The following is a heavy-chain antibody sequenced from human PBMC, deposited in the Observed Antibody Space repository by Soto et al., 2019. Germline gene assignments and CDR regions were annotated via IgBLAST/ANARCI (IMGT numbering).Heavy chain of an antibody. Sequence: EVQLVESGGGLVQPGGSLRLSCAASGFTFSSYWMSWIRQAPGKGLEWVANIKQDGSEKYYVDSVKGRFTISRDNAKNSLYLQMNSLRAEDTAVYYCASRWSGYYTDYWGQGTLVTVSS. CDR2: IKQDGSEK. CDR1: GFTFSSYW. CDR3: ASRWSGYYTDY. V-gene: IGHV3-7*05. D-gene: IGHD3-3*01. J-gene: IGHJ4*02.